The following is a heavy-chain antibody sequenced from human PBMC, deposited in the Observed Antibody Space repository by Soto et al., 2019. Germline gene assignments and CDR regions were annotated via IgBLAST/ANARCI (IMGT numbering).Heavy chain of an antibody. CDR2: INPSGVST. D-gene: IGHD3-22*01. CDR3: ARALSGGYDAFDI. V-gene: IGHV1-46*01. CDR1: GGTFSIYA. Sequence: ASVKVSCKASGGTFSIYAISWVRQAPGQGLEWMGGINPSGVSTSYAQKFQGRVTMTRETSTSTVYMELSSLRSEDTAVYYCARALSGGYDAFDILGQGTMVTVSS. J-gene: IGHJ3*02.